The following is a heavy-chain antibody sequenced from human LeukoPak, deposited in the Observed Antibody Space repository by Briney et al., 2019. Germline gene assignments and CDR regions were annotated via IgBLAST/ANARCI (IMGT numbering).Heavy chain of an antibody. CDR2: IKQDGSET. D-gene: IGHD3-22*01. J-gene: IGHJ4*02. V-gene: IGHV3-7*01. Sequence: GGSLRLSCAASGFSFSNCWMTWVRQAPGKGLEWVANIKQDGSETYYVDSVKGRFIISRDNAKKSLYLQMNSLRAEDAAVYYCARVVTLAYDSGYFFDYWGQGALVTVSS. CDR3: ARVVTLAYDSGYFFDY. CDR1: GFSFSNCW.